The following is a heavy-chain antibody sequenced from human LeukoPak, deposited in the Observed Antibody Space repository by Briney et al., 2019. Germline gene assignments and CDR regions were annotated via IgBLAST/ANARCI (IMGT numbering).Heavy chain of an antibody. Sequence: GGSLRLSCAAYGFTFSSYAMSWVRQAPGKGLEWVSAISGSGGSTYYADSVKGRFTISRDHSKNTLYLQMNSLRAEDTAVYYCPKDPHGYSSGYDYGDYWGQGTLVTVSS. J-gene: IGHJ4*02. CDR2: ISGSGGST. D-gene: IGHD3-22*01. CDR1: GFTFSSYA. CDR3: PKDPHGYSSGYDYGDY. V-gene: IGHV3-23*01.